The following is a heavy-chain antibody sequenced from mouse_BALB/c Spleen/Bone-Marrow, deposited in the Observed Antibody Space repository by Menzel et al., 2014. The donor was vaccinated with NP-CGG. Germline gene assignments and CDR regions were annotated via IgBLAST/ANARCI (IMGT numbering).Heavy chain of an antibody. CDR2: IRNKANGYTT. CDR1: GFTFTDYY. D-gene: IGHD1-1*01. Sequence: EVKLVESGGGLVQPGGSLRLSCAPSGFTFTDYYMNWVRQPPGKALEWLGFIRNKANGYTTEYSASVKGRFTISRDNSQSILYLQMNTLRAEDSATYYCARDSRSTVSHFDYWGQGTTLTVSS. CDR3: ARDSRSTVSHFDY. V-gene: IGHV7-3*02. J-gene: IGHJ2*01.